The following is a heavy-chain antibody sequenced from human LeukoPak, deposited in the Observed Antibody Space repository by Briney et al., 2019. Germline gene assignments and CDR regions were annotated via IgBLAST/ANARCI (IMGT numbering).Heavy chain of an antibody. CDR2: IIPIFGTA. V-gene: IGHV1-69*13. CDR3: ARDCSNDYGDYNYNWFDP. CDR1: GGTFSSYA. J-gene: IGHJ5*02. Sequence: SVKVSCKASGGTFSSYAISWVRQAPGQGLEWMGGIIPIFGTANYAQKFQGRVTITADESTSTAYMELSSLRSEDTAVYYCARDCSNDYGDYNYNWFDPWGQGTLVTVSS. D-gene: IGHD4-17*01.